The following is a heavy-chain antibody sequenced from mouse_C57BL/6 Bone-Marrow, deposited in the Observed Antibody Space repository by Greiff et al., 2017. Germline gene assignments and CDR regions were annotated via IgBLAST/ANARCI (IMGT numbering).Heavy chain of an antibody. J-gene: IGHJ3*01. CDR2: FYPGSGSL. V-gene: IGHV1-62-2*01. D-gene: IGHD2-4*01. CDR3: ARHGDYDSWFAY. CDR1: GYTFTEYT. Sequence: QVQLKQSGAELVKPGASVKLSCKASGYTFTEYTIHWVKPRSGQGLEWIGWFYPGSGSLKYNEKVKDKATLTADKSSSTVYMELSRLTSEDSAFYFCARHGDYDSWFAYWGQGTLVTVSA.